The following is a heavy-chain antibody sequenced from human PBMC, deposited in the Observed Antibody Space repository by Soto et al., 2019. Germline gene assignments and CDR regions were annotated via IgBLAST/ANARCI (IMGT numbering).Heavy chain of an antibody. V-gene: IGHV1-69*02. CDR3: ARRKGDFDY. CDR1: GGTFSSYT. J-gene: IGHJ4*02. Sequence: QVQLVQSGAEVKKPGSSVKVSCKASGGTFSSYTISWVRQAPGQGLEWMGRIIPILGIANYAQKFQGRVTXXADKSTSTAYMGLSSLRSEDTAVYYCARRKGDFDYWGEGTLVTVSS. D-gene: IGHD3-16*01. CDR2: IIPILGIA.